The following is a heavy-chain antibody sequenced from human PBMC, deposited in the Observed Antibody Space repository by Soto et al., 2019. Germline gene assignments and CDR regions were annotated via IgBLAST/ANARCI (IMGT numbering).Heavy chain of an antibody. Sequence: SENLSRTCTVSGGSISSVGYYWSWIRQHPGKGLEWIGYIYYSGSTYYNPSLKSRVTISVDTSKNQVSLKLISVTAADTAVYYCARSSYDKRTIFDYWGQGTLDTVSS. CDR3: ARSSYDKRTIFDY. D-gene: IGHD3-9*01. CDR2: IYYSGST. CDR1: GGSISSVGYY. J-gene: IGHJ4*02. V-gene: IGHV4-31*03.